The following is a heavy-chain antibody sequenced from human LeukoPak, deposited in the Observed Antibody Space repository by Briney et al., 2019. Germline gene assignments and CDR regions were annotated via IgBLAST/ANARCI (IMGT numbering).Heavy chain of an antibody. D-gene: IGHD2-15*01. Sequence: SETLSLTCAVYGGSFSGYYWSWIRQPPGKGLEWIGEINHSGSTNYNPSLKSRATISVDTSKNQFSLKLSSVTAADTAVYYCARGSLDCSGGSCYPEYFQHWGQGTLVTVSS. CDR2: INHSGST. V-gene: IGHV4-34*01. CDR3: ARGSLDCSGGSCYPEYFQH. J-gene: IGHJ1*01. CDR1: GGSFSGYY.